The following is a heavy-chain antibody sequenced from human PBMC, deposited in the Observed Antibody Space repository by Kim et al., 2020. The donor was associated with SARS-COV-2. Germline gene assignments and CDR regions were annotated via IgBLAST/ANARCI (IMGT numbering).Heavy chain of an antibody. CDR2: IKSKTDGGTT. J-gene: IGHJ6*03. CDR3: TTAVVVPWLYYYYMDV. D-gene: IGHD2-2*01. V-gene: IGHV3-15*01. CDR1: GFTFSNAW. Sequence: GGSLRLSCAASGFTFSNAWMSWVRQAPGKGLEWVGRIKSKTDGGTTDYAAPVKGRFTISRDDSKNTLYLQMNSLKTEDTAVYYCTTAVVVPWLYYYYMDVWGKGTTVTVSS.